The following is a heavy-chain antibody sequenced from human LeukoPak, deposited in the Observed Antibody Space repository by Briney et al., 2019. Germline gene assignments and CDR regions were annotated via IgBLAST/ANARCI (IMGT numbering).Heavy chain of an antibody. D-gene: IGHD2-15*01. J-gene: IGHJ4*02. CDR1: GFTFSTYT. CDR2: ISYDGSNK. CDR3: ARDYRPLIYCSSGSCCFGGFDY. Sequence: GRSLRLSCAASGFTFSTYTMHWVRQAPGKGLEWVAVISYDGSNKYYADSVKGRFSISRDNSKNTLYLQMNSLRAEDTSMYYCARDYRPLIYCSSGSCCFGGFDYWGQGTLVTVSS. V-gene: IGHV3-30*04.